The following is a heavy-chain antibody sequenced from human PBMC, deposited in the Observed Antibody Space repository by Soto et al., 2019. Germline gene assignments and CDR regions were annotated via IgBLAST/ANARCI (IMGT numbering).Heavy chain of an antibody. CDR3: AKEGGYYGSGSYSVGENYYGMDV. V-gene: IGHV3-30*18. CDR1: GFTFSSYG. J-gene: IGHJ6*02. CDR2: ISYDGSNK. D-gene: IGHD3-10*01. Sequence: QVQLVESGGSVVQPGRSLRLSCAASGFTFSSYGMHWVRQAPGKGLEWVAVISYDGSNKYYADSVKGRFTISRDNSKNTLYLQMNSLRAEDTAVYYCAKEGGYYGSGSYSVGENYYGMDVWGQGTTVTVSS.